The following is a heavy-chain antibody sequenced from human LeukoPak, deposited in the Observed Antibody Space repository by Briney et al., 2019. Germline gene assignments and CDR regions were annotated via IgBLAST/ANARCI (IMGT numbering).Heavy chain of an antibody. CDR2: INPSGGSK. D-gene: IGHD3-22*01. CDR1: GYTFTSYY. J-gene: IGHJ4*02. CDR3: WASDYYDSSGYYYTFDY. Sequence: ASVKVSCKASGYTFTSYYMHWVRQAPGQGLEWMGIINPSGGSKSYAQKFQGRVTLTRDTSTSTVYMELSSLRSEDTAVYYCWASDYYDSSGYYYTFDYWGQGTLVTVSS. V-gene: IGHV1-46*01.